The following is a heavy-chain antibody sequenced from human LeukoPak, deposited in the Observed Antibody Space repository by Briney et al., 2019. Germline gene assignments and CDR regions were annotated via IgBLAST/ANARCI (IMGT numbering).Heavy chain of an antibody. Sequence: GGSLRLSCAASGFTFNSYGMHWVRQAPGKGLEGVAVISYDGTYKYYADSVKGRFTISRDNSKNTLYLQMNSLRAEDTAVYYCAKSGQNYYGSVWGQGTQVTVSS. J-gene: IGHJ4*02. CDR1: GFTFNSYG. D-gene: IGHD3-10*01. CDR3: AKSGQNYYGSV. V-gene: IGHV3-30*18. CDR2: ISYDGTYK.